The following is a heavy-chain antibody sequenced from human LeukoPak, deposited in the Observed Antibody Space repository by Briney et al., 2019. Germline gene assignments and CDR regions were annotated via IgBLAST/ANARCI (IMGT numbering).Heavy chain of an antibody. J-gene: IGHJ5*02. V-gene: IGHV3-23*01. CDR2: ISGSGGST. D-gene: IGHD2-2*01. CDR3: AKDLHRTSGYWSAP. Sequence: PGGSLRLSCAASGFTFSSYAMSWVRQAPGKGLEWVSAISGSGGSTYYADSVKGRFIISRDNSKNTLYLQMNSLRAEDTAVYYCAKDLHRTSGYWSAPGGKETLATVPS. CDR1: GFTFSSYA.